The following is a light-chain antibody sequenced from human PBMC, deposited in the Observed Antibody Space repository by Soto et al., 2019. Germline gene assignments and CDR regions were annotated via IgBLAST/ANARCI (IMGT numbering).Light chain of an antibody. CDR2: GAS. Sequence: EIVFAQSPGTLSLASGGRAPPFFRASQSVSSSYLAWYQQKPGQAPRLLIYGASSRATGIPDRFSGSGSGTDFSLTISRLEPEDFAVYYCQQCSFSPRTFGQGTKVDIK. CDR3: QQCSFSPRT. V-gene: IGKV3-20*01. CDR1: QSVSSSY. J-gene: IGKJ1*01.